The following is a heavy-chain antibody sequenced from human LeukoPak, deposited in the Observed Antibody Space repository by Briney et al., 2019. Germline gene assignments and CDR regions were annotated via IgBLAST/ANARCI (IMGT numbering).Heavy chain of an antibody. CDR1: GESVSSNISA. CDR2: TYYRSKWYN. Sequence: SQTLSLTFAISGESVSSNISAGNCIRESPARALEWLVKTYYRSKWYNDYAVSVKRRITITPDTSKNQFSLQLNSVNPEDTAVYYCAREPSSRSWYYYSSSMEVWGKGPKVPVS. D-gene: IGHD6-13*01. CDR3: AREPSSRSWYYYSSSMEV. J-gene: IGHJ6*03. V-gene: IGHV6-1*01.